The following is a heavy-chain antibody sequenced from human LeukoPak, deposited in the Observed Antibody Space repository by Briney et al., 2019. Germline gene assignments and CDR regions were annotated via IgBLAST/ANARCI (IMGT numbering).Heavy chain of an antibody. V-gene: IGHV1-18*01. CDR2: ISAYNGNT. CDR3: ARSESDIVVVPAAMNY. CDR1: GYTFTSYG. J-gene: IGHJ4*02. D-gene: IGHD2-2*01. Sequence: ASVKVSCKASGYTFTSYGIIWVRQAPGQGLECMGWISAYNGNTNDAQMLGGIVTMTADTSTSTAYMELRRMRSDDTAVYYCARSESDIVVVPAAMNYWGQGTLVTVSS.